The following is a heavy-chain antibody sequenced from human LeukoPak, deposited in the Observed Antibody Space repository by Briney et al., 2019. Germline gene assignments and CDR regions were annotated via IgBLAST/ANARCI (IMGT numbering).Heavy chain of an antibody. CDR2: INPNSGGT. D-gene: IGHD3-10*01. Sequence: ASVKVSCKASGYTFTGYYMHWVRQAPGQGLEWMGWINPNSGGTNYAQKFQGRVTMTRDTSISTASMELSRLRSDDTAVYYCASGREYYGSGSHDDAFDIWGQGTMVTVSS. J-gene: IGHJ3*02. V-gene: IGHV1-2*02. CDR1: GYTFTGYY. CDR3: ASGREYYGSGSHDDAFDI.